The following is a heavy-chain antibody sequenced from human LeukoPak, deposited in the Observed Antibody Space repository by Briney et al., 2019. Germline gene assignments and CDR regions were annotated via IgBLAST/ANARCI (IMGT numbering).Heavy chain of an antibody. Sequence: PGRSLRLSCAASGFTFYDYAMHWVRQAPGKGLEWVSGISWNSGSIGYADSVKGRFTISRDNAKNSLYLQMNSLRAEDTALYYCAKDGKYSSQHFDYWGQGTLVTVSS. CDR1: GFTFYDYA. CDR3: AKDGKYSSQHFDY. V-gene: IGHV3-9*01. J-gene: IGHJ4*02. D-gene: IGHD6-6*01. CDR2: ISWNSGSI.